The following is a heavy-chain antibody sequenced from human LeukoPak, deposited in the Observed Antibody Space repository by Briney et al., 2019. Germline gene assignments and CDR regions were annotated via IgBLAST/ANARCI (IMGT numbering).Heavy chain of an antibody. D-gene: IGHD4-17*01. CDR3: AKDLHDRSSSTVTTGGVDS. V-gene: IGHV3-23*01. CDR2: ISNSAGNA. CDR1: GFTFSSYA. J-gene: IGHJ4*02. Sequence: PGGSLRLSCVASGFTFSSYAMSWVRKTPGKGLEWVSVISNSAGNAYYADSVKGRFTISRDNSKNTLYLQMNSLRAEDTAVYYCAKDLHDRSSSTVTTGGVDSWGQGTLVTVSS.